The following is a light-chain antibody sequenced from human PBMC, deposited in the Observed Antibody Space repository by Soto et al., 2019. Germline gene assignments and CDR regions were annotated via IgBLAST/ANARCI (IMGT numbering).Light chain of an antibody. J-gene: IGKJ2*02. CDR3: QQTFHSPST. CDR1: QSIVSNF. V-gene: IGKV3-20*01. CDR2: DSS. Sequence: EIELTQSPGTLSLSPGETASLSCWASQSIVSNFLAWYQQRRGQPPRLLIYDSSRRASGIPARFTGSGSGTAFTLTISRVEPEDSAVYYCQQTFHSPSTFGQGTRLEI.